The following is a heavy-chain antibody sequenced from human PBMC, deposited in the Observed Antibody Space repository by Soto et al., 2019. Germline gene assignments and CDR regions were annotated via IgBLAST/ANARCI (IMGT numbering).Heavy chain of an antibody. D-gene: IGHD6-19*01. CDR2: ISYAGGNK. V-gene: IGHV3-30*03. CDR1: GFTFSNFG. J-gene: IGHJ4*02. Sequence: LRLSCAASGFTFSNFGMHWVRQAPGKGLEWVAFISYAGGNKYYADSVKGRFTISRDNSKTLYLQMNSLRREDTAVYYCARDRRADTPFFDYWGQGTLVTVSS. CDR3: ARDRRADTPFFDY.